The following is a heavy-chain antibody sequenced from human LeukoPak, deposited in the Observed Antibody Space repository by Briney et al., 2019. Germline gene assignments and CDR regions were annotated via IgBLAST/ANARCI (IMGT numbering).Heavy chain of an antibody. J-gene: IGHJ3*02. CDR3: ARYCGGDCYHYHRGDAFDI. D-gene: IGHD2-21*02. CDR1: GFTFSSYE. CDR2: ISSSGSTI. Sequence: QPGGSLRLSCAASGFTFSSYEMNWVRQAPGKGLEWVSYISSSGSTIYYADSVKGRFTISRDNAKNSLYLQMNSLRAEVTAVYYCARYCGGDCYHYHRGDAFDIGGQGTMVTVSS. V-gene: IGHV3-48*03.